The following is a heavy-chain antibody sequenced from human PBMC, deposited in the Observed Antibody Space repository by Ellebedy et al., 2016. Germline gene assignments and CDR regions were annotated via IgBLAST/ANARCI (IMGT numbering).Heavy chain of an antibody. Sequence: GSLRLSCTVSGGSISSYYWSWIRQPPGKGLEWIGYIYYDGSAKYNPSLKSRVTMSVDTSKIQFSLKLRSVTAADTAVYYCARESEWELRFDPWGQGTLVTVSS. CDR2: IYYDGSA. V-gene: IGHV4-59*01. CDR1: GGSISSYY. D-gene: IGHD1-26*01. J-gene: IGHJ5*02. CDR3: ARESEWELRFDP.